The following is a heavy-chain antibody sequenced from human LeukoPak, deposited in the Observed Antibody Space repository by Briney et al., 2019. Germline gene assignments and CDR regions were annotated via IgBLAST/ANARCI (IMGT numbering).Heavy chain of an antibody. CDR1: GASISSYC. CDR3: ARDGLAVTATLGGWFDP. D-gene: IGHD2-15*01. V-gene: IGHV4-59*01. J-gene: IGHJ5*02. Sequence: KPSETLSLTCTVSGASISSYCWSWIRQPPGKGLEWIGYIYYSGSTNYNPSLKSRVTISVDTSKNQFSLKLSSVTAADTAVYYCARDGLAVTATLGGWFDPWGQGTLVTVSS. CDR2: IYYSGST.